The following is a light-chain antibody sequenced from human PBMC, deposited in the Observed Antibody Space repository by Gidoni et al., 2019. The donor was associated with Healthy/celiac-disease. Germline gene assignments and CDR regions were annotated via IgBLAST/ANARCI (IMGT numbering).Light chain of an antibody. CDR1: QGISSY. Sequence: DIQLTQSPSFLSASVGDRVTITCRASQGISSYLAWYQQKPGKAPKLRIYAASTLQSGVPSRFSGSGSGTEFTLTISSLQPEEFATYDCQQLNSYPWTFGQGTKVEIK. CDR3: QQLNSYPWT. CDR2: AAS. V-gene: IGKV1-9*01. J-gene: IGKJ1*01.